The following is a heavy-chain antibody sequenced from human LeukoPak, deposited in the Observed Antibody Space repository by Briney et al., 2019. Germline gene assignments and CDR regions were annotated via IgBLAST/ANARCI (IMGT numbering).Heavy chain of an antibody. D-gene: IGHD3-22*01. CDR2: ISATGGST. Sequence: GGSLRLSCAASGFTFSNYPMNWVRQSPERGLEWVSAISATGGSTSYADSLKGRFTISRDNSKNTLYLQVSSLTAEDTAVYYCAKECGRDYDDRAFDIWGQGTMVTVSS. J-gene: IGHJ3*02. V-gene: IGHV3-23*01. CDR3: AKECGRDYDDRAFDI. CDR1: GFTFSNYP.